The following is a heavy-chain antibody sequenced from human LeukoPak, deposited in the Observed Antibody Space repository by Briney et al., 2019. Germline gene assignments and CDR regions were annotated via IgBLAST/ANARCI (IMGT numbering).Heavy chain of an antibody. J-gene: IGHJ4*02. D-gene: IGHD1-26*01. Sequence: ASVKVSCKASGYXFTGHYIHWVRQAPGQGLEWMGWINPNSGGTNYAQKFQGRVTTTSDTSISTAYMELSSLRFDDTAVYYCARVFSVGSGFDYWGQGTLVTVSS. CDR1: GYXFTGHY. V-gene: IGHV1-2*02. CDR3: ARVFSVGSGFDY. CDR2: INPNSGGT.